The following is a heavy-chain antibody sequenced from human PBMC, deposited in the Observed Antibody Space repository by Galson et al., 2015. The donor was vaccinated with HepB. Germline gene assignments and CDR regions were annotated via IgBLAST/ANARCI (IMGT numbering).Heavy chain of an antibody. J-gene: IGHJ4*02. Sequence: SVKVSCKASGYTFNRYCISWVRQAPGQGLEWVGWVSAYNGDNESVQTFQGRVIMTTDTFPNTVYLELKSLTSDDTAVDYSTKYRPVLSVAPTLYYFDHWGQGTLVTVSS. CDR2: VSAYNGDN. D-gene: IGHD5-12*01. V-gene: IGHV1-18*01. CDR3: TKYRPVLSVAPTLYYFDH. CDR1: GYTFNRYC.